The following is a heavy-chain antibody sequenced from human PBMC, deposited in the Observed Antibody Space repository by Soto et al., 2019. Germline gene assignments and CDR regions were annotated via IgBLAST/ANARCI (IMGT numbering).Heavy chain of an antibody. Sequence: GESLKISCKGFEYNFINYWIGWVRQMPGKGPEWMGLIYPDDSDTSYSPSFQGQVTISVDKSISTAFLQWSSLKASDTAMYYCARRRYYDILTGSDAFDIWGQGTMVTVSS. V-gene: IGHV5-51*01. CDR2: IYPDDSDT. CDR3: ARRRYYDILTGSDAFDI. J-gene: IGHJ3*02. D-gene: IGHD3-9*01. CDR1: EYNFINYW.